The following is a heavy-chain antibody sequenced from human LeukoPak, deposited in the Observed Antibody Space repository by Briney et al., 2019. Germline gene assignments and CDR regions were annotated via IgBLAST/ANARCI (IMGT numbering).Heavy chain of an antibody. CDR1: GGSISSGSYY. J-gene: IGHJ6*03. CDR2: IYTSGST. V-gene: IGHV4-61*02. D-gene: IGHD2-2*02. Sequence: SETLSLTCTVSGGSISSGSYYWSWIRQPAGKGLEWIGRIYTSGSTNYNPSLKSRVTISVDTSKNQFPLKLSSVTAADTAVYYCARVDIVVVPAAITRYYYYYMDVWGKGTTVTISS. CDR3: ARVDIVVVPAAITRYYYYYMDV.